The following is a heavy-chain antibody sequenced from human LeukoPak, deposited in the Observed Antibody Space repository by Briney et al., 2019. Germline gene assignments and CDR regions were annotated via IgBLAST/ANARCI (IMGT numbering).Heavy chain of an antibody. CDR3: ATLRLGSQAFDI. J-gene: IGHJ3*02. D-gene: IGHD3-16*01. CDR1: GYTFTGYY. CDR2: INPSSGGT. V-gene: IGHV1-2*06. Sequence: ALVKVSCKASGYTFTGYYMHWVRQAPGQGLEWMGRINPSSGGTNYAQKFQGRVTMIRDTSISTAYMELSRLRSDDTAVYYCATLRLGSQAFDIWGQGTMVTVSS.